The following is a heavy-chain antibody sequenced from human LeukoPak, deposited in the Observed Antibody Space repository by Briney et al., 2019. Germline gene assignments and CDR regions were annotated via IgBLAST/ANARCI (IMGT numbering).Heavy chain of an antibody. CDR1: GFTFSNSW. CDR3: ARDYGDNLTYWYFDL. J-gene: IGHJ2*01. Sequence: GGSLRLSCAASGFTFSNSWMHWVRQAPGKGLVWVSRINSDGSNIKYADSVKGRFTISRDNARNMLYLQMSSLRAEDTAVYYCARDYGDNLTYWYFDLWGRGTLVSVSS. V-gene: IGHV3-74*03. D-gene: IGHD4-17*01. CDR2: INSDGSNI.